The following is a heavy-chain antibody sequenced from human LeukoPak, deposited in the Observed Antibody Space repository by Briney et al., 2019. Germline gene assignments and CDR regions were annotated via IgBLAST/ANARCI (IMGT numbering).Heavy chain of an antibody. CDR1: GDSISSYF. Sequence: SETLSLTCTVSGDSISSYFWSWIRQPPGKGLEWIAYIYDSGRSKYTNYNPSLKSRVSISVDTPKNQFSLKLSSVTAADTAVYYCAKDVPVQTSDAFDVWGQGTMVTVSS. J-gene: IGHJ3*01. CDR3: AKDVPVQTSDAFDV. V-gene: IGHV4-59*01. CDR2: IYDSGRSKYT.